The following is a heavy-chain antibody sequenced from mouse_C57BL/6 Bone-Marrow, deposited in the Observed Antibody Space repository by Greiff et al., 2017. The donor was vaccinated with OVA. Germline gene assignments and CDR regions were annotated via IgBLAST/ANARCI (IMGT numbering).Heavy chain of an antibody. Sequence: EVKVEESGGGLVQPGGSMKLSCVASGFTFSNYWMNWVRQSPEKGLEWVAQIRLKSDNYATHYAESVKGRFTISRDDSKSSVYLQMNNLRAEDTGIYYCTGSYYGSSYWYFDVWGTGTTVTVSS. V-gene: IGHV6-3*01. J-gene: IGHJ1*03. D-gene: IGHD1-1*01. CDR1: GFTFSNYW. CDR2: IRLKSDNYAT. CDR3: TGSYYGSSYWYFDV.